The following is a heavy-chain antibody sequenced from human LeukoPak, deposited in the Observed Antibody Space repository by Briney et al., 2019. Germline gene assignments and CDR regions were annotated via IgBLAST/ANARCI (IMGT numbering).Heavy chain of an antibody. CDR1: GFTFSSYA. V-gene: IGHV3-23*01. J-gene: IGHJ4*02. Sequence: GGSLGLSCAASGFTFSSYAMSWVRQAPGKGLEWVSAISGSGGSTYYADSVKGRFTISRDNSKNTLYLQMNSLRAEDTAVHYCAKDWEMATIYFDYWGQGTLVTVSS. D-gene: IGHD5-24*01. CDR3: AKDWEMATIYFDY. CDR2: ISGSGGST.